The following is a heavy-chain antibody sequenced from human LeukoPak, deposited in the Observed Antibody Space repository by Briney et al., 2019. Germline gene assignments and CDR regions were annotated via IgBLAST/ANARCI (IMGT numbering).Heavy chain of an antibody. CDR3: ATDASGTHCSSTSCLVRHYYGMDV. D-gene: IGHD2-2*01. V-gene: IGHV1-24*01. CDR1: GYTLTELS. Sequence: ASVKVSCKVSGYTLTELSMHWVRQAPGKGLEWMGGFDPEDGETIYAQKFQGRVTMTEDTSTDTAYMELSSLRSEDTAVYYCATDASGTHCSSTSCLVRHYYGMDVWGQGTTVTVSS. J-gene: IGHJ6*02. CDR2: FDPEDGET.